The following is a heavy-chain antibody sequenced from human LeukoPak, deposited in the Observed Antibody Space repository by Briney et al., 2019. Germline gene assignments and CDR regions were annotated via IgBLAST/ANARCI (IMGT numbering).Heavy chain of an antibody. J-gene: IGHJ4*02. Sequence: GGSLRLSCAASGFTFSNAWMSWVRQAPGKGLEWVGRIKSKTDGGTTDYAAPVKGRFTISRDDSKNTLYLQMNSLKTEDTAVYYCTTPSQNTWFGEPKSDYWGQGTLVTVSS. D-gene: IGHD3-10*01. CDR3: TTPSQNTWFGEPKSDY. V-gene: IGHV3-15*01. CDR1: GFTFSNAW. CDR2: IKSKTDGGTT.